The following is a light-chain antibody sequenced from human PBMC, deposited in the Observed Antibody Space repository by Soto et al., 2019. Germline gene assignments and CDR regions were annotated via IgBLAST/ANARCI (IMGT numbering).Light chain of an antibody. J-gene: IGKJ4*01. CDR1: QSISYW. V-gene: IGKV1-5*03. CDR3: QQYSHYPVT. Sequence: DIQMTQSPSTLSATVGDRVTITCRASQSISYWLAWYQQKPGKAPKLLIYKASSLGGGVPSRFSGSGSGTEFTLTISTLQPDDFATYYCQQYSHYPVTFGGGTQVEIK. CDR2: KAS.